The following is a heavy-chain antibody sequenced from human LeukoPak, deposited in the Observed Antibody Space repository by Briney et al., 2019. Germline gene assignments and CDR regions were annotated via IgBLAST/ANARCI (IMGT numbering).Heavy chain of an antibody. D-gene: IGHD6-13*01. CDR3: ARGARDSSSWWDEYYFDY. CDR2: ISYGGRNK. V-gene: IGHV3-30*04. J-gene: IGHJ4*02. Sequence: GRSLRLSCAASGFTFSSYDMHWVRQAPGKGLEWVAVISYGGRNKYYADSVKGRFTISRDNSKNTLYLQMNSLRAEDTAVYYCARGARDSSSWWDEYYFDYWGQGTLVTVSS. CDR1: GFTFSSYD.